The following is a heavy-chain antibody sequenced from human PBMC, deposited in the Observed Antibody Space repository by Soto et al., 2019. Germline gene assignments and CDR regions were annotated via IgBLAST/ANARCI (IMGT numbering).Heavy chain of an antibody. J-gene: IGHJ6*03. Sequence: EVQLVESGGGLVKAGGSLRLSCAASGFTFSSYSMNWVRQAPGKGLEWVSSISSSSSYIYYADSVKGRFTISRDNAKNSLYLQMNSLRAEDTAVYYCARDNKDDFDYYYYMDVWGKGTTVTVSS. CDR2: ISSSSSYI. CDR1: GFTFSSYS. D-gene: IGHD3-3*01. CDR3: ARDNKDDFDYYYYMDV. V-gene: IGHV3-21*01.